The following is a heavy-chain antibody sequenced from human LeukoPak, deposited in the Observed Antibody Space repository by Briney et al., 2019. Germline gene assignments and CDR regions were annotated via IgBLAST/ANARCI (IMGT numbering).Heavy chain of an antibody. CDR3: AKSRSVNSWSCNWNDAHDYGMDV. Sequence: GGSLRLSCAASGFTFSSYGMHWVRQAPGKGLEWVAVISYDGSNKYYADSVKGRFTISRDNSKNTLYLQMNSLRAEDTAVYYCAKSRSVNSWSCNWNDAHDYGMDVWGQGTTVTVSS. V-gene: IGHV3-30*18. CDR1: GFTFSSYG. J-gene: IGHJ6*02. D-gene: IGHD1-20*01. CDR2: ISYDGSNK.